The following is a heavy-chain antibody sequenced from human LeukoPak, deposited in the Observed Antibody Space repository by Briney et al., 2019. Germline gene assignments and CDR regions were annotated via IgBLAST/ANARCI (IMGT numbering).Heavy chain of an antibody. D-gene: IGHD2-15*01. V-gene: IGHV4-39*07. Sequence: SGTLSLTCSVSGGSIRSDYHHWAWVRQPPGKGLEFIGSLDESGRPYYNPPLKSRVTISEDSSGKQFSLNLSSVTAADTAVYYCARDLGGYPFFMDVWGRGTTVIVSS. CDR2: LDESGRP. J-gene: IGHJ6*03. CDR1: GGSIRSDYHH. CDR3: ARDLGGYPFFMDV.